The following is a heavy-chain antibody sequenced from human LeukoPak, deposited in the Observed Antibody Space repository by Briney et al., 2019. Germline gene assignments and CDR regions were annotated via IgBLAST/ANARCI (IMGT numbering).Heavy chain of an antibody. V-gene: IGHV3-33*06. CDR1: GFTFSNHA. CDR3: AKSAAGGSNSFDI. J-gene: IGHJ3*02. D-gene: IGHD6-13*01. CDR2: IWYDGSGK. Sequence: GGSLRLSCAASGFTFSNHAMHWVRQAPGKGLEWVAIIWYDGSGKYYADSVKGRFTISRDNSKNTLYLLMNSLRTADTAAYYCAKSAAGGSNSFDIWGQGTMVTVSS.